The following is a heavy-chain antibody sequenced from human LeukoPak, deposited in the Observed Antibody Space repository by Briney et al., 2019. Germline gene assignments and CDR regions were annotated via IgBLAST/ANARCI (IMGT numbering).Heavy chain of an antibody. J-gene: IGHJ4*02. Sequence: PGGSLRLSCAASGFTFSSYWMHWVRQAPGKGLVWVSRISPDGSTTSYADSVQGRFTISRDNAKNMLYLQMNSLRAEDTAVYYCVRDLRESDFWGQGTLVTVSS. CDR2: ISPDGSTT. CDR3: VRDLRESDF. CDR1: GFTFSSYW. V-gene: IGHV3-74*01.